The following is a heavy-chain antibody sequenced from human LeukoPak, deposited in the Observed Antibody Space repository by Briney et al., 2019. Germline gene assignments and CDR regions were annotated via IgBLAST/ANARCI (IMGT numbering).Heavy chain of an antibody. CDR2: IYYSGST. V-gene: IGHV4-61*01. D-gene: IGHD4-17*01. Sequence: SETLSLTCTVSGVSISSSSYYWSWIRQPPGKGLEWIGYIYYSGSTNYNPSLKSRVTISVDTSKNQFFLKLSSVTAADTAVYYCARVTSPTTVSYYFDYWGQGTLVAVSS. CDR3: ARVTSPTTVSYYFDY. CDR1: GVSISSSSYY. J-gene: IGHJ4*02.